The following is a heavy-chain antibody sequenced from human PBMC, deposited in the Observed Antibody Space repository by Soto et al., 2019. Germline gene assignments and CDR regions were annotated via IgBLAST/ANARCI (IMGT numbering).Heavy chain of an antibody. J-gene: IGHJ6*02. CDR2: ISAYNGNT. V-gene: IGHV1-18*01. CDR3: ARHPTYIAPAGDNYGMDV. D-gene: IGHD6-13*01. CDR1: GYTFTSYG. Sequence: QVQLVQSGAEVKKPGASVKVSCKASGYTFTSYGISWVRQAPGQGLEWMGWISAYNGNTNYAQKLQGRVTMTTVTSTSTAYMELRSLRSDDTAVYYCARHPTYIAPAGDNYGMDVWGQGTTVTVSS.